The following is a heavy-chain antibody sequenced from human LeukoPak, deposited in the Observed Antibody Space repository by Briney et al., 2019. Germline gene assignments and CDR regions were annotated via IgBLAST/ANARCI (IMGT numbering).Heavy chain of an antibody. CDR1: GYTFTIYA. CDR2: INTNTGNP. CDR3: AREPLNTAMVTFDY. D-gene: IGHD5-18*01. V-gene: IGHV7-4-1*02. J-gene: IGHJ4*02. Sequence: ASVKVSCKASGYTFTIYAMNWVRQAPGQGLEWMGWINTNTGNPTYAQGFTGRFVFSLDTSVSTAYLQISSLKAEDTAVYYCAREPLNTAMVTFDYWGQGTLVTVSS.